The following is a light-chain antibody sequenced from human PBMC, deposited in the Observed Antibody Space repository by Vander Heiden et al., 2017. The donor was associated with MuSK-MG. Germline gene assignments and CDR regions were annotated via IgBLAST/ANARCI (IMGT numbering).Light chain of an antibody. J-gene: IGKJ2*01. V-gene: IGKV1-39*01. Sequence: GLQSGVPSRFSGSASGTDFTLNISSLQPDEFATYHCQQSYNPPYTFGQGTKVEIK. CDR3: QQSYNPPYT.